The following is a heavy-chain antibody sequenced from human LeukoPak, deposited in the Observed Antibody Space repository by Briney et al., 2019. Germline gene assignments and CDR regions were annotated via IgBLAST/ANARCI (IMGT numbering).Heavy chain of an antibody. CDR2: ISWNSGSI. Sequence: GGSLRLSCAASGITFHDYAMHWVRQAPGKGLEWVSGISWNSGSIGYADSVKGRFTISRDNAKNSLYLQMNSLRAEDMALYYCARVRTVAGTWDAFDIWGQGTMVTVSS. CDR3: ARVRTVAGTWDAFDI. J-gene: IGHJ3*02. CDR1: GITFHDYA. D-gene: IGHD6-19*01. V-gene: IGHV3-9*03.